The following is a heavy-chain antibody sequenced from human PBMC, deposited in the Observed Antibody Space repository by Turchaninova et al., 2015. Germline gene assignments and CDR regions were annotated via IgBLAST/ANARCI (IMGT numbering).Heavy chain of an antibody. CDR1: GGAFSGYF. CDR3: ARGLRNFDWLLYPHYFDS. V-gene: IGHV4-34*01. J-gene: IGHJ4*02. D-gene: IGHD3-9*01. Sequence: QVQLQQWGAGLLKPWETLSLTRDGSGGAFSGYFWSWISQPPGKGQGWIGDVNHNGSTNYNPSLKSRVTISVDRSNNQFSLRLTSVTAADTAVYYCARGLRNFDWLLYPHYFDSWGQGTLVTASS. CDR2: VNHNGST.